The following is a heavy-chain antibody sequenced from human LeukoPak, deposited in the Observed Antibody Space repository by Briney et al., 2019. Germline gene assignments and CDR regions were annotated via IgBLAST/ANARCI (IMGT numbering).Heavy chain of an antibody. CDR3: ARVVAATIYQFDH. J-gene: IGHJ4*02. Sequence: SETLSLTCTVSGDSITSAGYYWTSVRPYPGKGLEWLGYIYNAGSTYYNPSLKSRVTTSLDTSKNQFSLRLSSVTAADTAVYYCARVVAATIYQFDHWGQGTLVTVSS. CDR1: GDSITSAGYY. V-gene: IGHV4-31*03. CDR2: IYNAGST. D-gene: IGHD2-15*01.